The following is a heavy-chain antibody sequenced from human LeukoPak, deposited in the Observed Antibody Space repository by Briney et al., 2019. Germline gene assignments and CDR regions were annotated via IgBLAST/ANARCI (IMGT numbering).Heavy chain of an antibody. Sequence: PSETLSLTCTVSGGSFSRVGYFWSWIRQPDGKGLEWIGRIYTNGDTNYNPSLKSRVTMSVDTSTNQFSLKLSSVTAADTAVYYCARERRDDYVSFDYWGQGTLVSVSS. J-gene: IGHJ4*02. CDR2: IYTNGDT. CDR3: ARERRDDYVSFDY. CDR1: GGSFSRVGYF. D-gene: IGHD4-17*01. V-gene: IGHV4-61*02.